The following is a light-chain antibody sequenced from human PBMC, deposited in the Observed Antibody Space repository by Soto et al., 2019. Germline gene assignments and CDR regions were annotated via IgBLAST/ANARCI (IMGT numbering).Light chain of an antibody. CDR2: GAS. CDR1: QSISTN. CDR3: QHYNTCRWT. J-gene: IGKJ1*01. Sequence: IAMTQPPATLAVSEGERATLSCRASQSISTNLAWYQQKPGQAPRLLIYGASTRATGIPARFSGSGSGTEFTLTISSLQSEDFAVYYCQHYNTCRWTFGQGTNVDI. V-gene: IGKV3-15*01.